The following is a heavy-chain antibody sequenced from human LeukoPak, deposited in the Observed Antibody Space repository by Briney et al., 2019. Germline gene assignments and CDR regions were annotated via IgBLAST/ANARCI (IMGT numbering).Heavy chain of an antibody. V-gene: IGHV4-34*01. CDR3: ARGPKGDY. J-gene: IGHJ4*02. Sequence: PSETLSLTCAVYSGSFSGYYWNWIRQPPRKGLEWIGEINHSGSTNYNPSLKSRVTISVDTSKNQFSLKLSSVTAADTAVYYCARGPKGDYWGQGTLVTVSS. CDR1: SGSFSGYY. CDR2: INHSGST.